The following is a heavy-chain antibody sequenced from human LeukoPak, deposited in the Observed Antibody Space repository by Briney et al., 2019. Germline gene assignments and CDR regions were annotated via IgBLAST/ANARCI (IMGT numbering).Heavy chain of an antibody. CDR2: ISAYNGNT. J-gene: IGHJ6*04. CDR3: ARDLVGRGDPLLDV. D-gene: IGHD4-17*01. CDR1: GYTFTSYG. V-gene: IGHV1-18*01. Sequence: ASVKVPCKASGYTFTSYGISWVRQAPAQGLEWMGWISAYNGNTNSAQKLQGRVTMTTDTSTSTAYMELRSLRSDDTAVYYCARDLVGRGDPLLDVWGKGTTVTVSS.